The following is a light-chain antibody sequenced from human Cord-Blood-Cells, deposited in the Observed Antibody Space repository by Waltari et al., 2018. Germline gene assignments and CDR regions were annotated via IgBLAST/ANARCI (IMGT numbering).Light chain of an antibody. CDR1: SSDVRGYTL. V-gene: IGLV2-14*03. Sequence: QSALTQPAYVTGSRGQSTTLSCPGTSSDVRGYTLVACYQQNPGKAPKPMINDVSNRPSGVSNRFSGSKSGNTASLTISGRQAEDEADYYCSSYTSSSNYVCGTGTKVTV. CDR3: SSYTSSSNYV. J-gene: IGLJ1*01. CDR2: DVS.